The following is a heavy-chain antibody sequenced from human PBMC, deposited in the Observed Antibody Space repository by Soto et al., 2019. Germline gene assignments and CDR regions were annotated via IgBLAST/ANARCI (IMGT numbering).Heavy chain of an antibody. CDR2: INPSGGST. V-gene: IGHV1-46*01. CDR1: GYTFTSYY. J-gene: IGHJ6*03. CDR3: ARNSPLNGYGSGSYYYYYYMDV. D-gene: IGHD3-10*01. Sequence: ASVKVSCKASGYTFTSYYMHWVRQAPGQGLEWMGIINPSGGSTSYAQKFQGRVTMTRDTSTSTVYMELSSLRSEDTAVYYCARNSPLNGYGSGSYYYYYYMDVWGKGTTVTVSS.